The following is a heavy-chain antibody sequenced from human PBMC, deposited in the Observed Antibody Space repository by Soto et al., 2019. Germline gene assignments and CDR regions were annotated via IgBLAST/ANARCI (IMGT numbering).Heavy chain of an antibody. CDR3: ARFRLTIFGVVTGHYYYYGMDV. CDR2: INHSGST. D-gene: IGHD3-3*01. J-gene: IGHJ6*02. V-gene: IGHV4-34*01. Sequence: SETLCLTCAVYGGSFSGYYWSWIRQPPGKGLEWIGEINHSGSTNYNPSLKSRVTISVDTSKNQFSLKLSSVTAADTAVYYCARFRLTIFGVVTGHYYYYGMDVWGQGTTVTVS. CDR1: GGSFSGYY.